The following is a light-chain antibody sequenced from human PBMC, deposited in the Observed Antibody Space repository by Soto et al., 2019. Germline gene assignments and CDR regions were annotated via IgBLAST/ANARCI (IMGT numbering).Light chain of an antibody. CDR3: QQTYTTPRT. V-gene: IGKV1-39*01. CDR2: AAT. J-gene: IGKJ1*01. Sequence: DIKWTRLHSPCFPSEEDRVPIISRAGQSLTSFLNWNQQKPGEAPKPLIFAATSLHSGVPSRFSGSGSATDFTLTISSLQPEDFATYYCQQTYTTPRTFGQGTTVEI. CDR1: QSLTSF.